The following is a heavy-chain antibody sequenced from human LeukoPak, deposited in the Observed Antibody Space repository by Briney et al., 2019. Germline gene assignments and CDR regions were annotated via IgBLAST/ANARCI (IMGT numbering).Heavy chain of an antibody. CDR2: IYYSGSA. CDR3: ARHPEQWQGLDY. Sequence: SETLSLTCTVSGGSISSYYWSWIRQPPGKGLEWIGYIYYSGSANYNPSLKSRVTISVDTSKNQFSLKLSSVTAADTAVYYCARHPEQWQGLDYWGQGTLVTVSS. D-gene: IGHD6-19*01. CDR1: GGSISSYY. J-gene: IGHJ4*02. V-gene: IGHV4-59*08.